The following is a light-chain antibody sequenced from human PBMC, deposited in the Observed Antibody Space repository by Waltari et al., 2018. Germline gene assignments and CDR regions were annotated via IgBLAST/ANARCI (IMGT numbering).Light chain of an antibody. CDR3: QQYNSYSRT. V-gene: IGKV1-5*03. Sequence: DIQMTQSPLTLSASVGDRVTITCRASQRISSWFAWYQQKPGKAPKLLIYKASSLESGVPSRLSGSGSGTEFTLTISILQPDDFATYYCQQYNSYSRTFGQGTKVEIK. CDR1: QRISSW. CDR2: KAS. J-gene: IGKJ1*01.